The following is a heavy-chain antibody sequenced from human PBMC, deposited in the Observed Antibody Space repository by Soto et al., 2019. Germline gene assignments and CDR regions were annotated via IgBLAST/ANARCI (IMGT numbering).Heavy chain of an antibody. CDR2: ISYDGSNK. CDR1: GFTFSSYG. D-gene: IGHD3-10*01. Sequence: QVQLVESGGGVVQPGRSLRLSCAASGFTFSSYGMHWVRQAPGKGLEWVAVISYDGSNKYYADSVKGRFTISRDKSKNTLYLQMSSLRAEDTAVDYCAKGGWFGELVSPGWFGPWGQGTLVTVSS. CDR3: AKGGWFGELVSPGWFGP. J-gene: IGHJ5*02. V-gene: IGHV3-30*18.